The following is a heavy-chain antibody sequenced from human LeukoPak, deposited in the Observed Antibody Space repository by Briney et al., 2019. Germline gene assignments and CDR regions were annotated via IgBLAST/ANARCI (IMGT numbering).Heavy chain of an antibody. Sequence: PGGSLRLSCTASGFTLGDYAMSWFRQAPGKGLEWVGFIRSKAYDEPPEYAASVKGRFTISRDDSKSNVYLQMNSLKTEDTGVYYCTRDRGVIIRGEWGYWGQGTLVTVSS. CDR1: GFTLGDYA. D-gene: IGHD3-3*01. CDR2: IRSKAYDEPP. J-gene: IGHJ4*02. V-gene: IGHV3-49*03. CDR3: TRDRGVIIRGEWGY.